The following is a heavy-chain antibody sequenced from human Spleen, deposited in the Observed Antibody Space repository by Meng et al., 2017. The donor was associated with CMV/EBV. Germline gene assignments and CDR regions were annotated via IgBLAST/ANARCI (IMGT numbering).Heavy chain of an antibody. CDR1: GYNCDICG. Sequence: KTSGYNCDICGIPWVRQVPGQGLEWVGWVSAENGDTDYGQKFQGRVIVTADTFTDTAYMEMRSLRSDDSGMYYCARAGAAVTTHFDFWGQGTLVTVSS. CDR3: ARAGAAVTTHFDF. V-gene: IGHV1-18*01. D-gene: IGHD4-17*01. J-gene: IGHJ4*02. CDR2: VSAENGDT.